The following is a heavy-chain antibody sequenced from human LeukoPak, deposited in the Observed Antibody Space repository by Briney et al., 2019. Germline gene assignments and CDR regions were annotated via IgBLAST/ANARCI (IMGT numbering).Heavy chain of an antibody. D-gene: IGHD1-1*01. V-gene: IGHV1-2*02. J-gene: IGHJ5*02. CDR3: ARDTTLITYWFDP. CDR2: INPNSGGT. CDR1: GYTFTGYY. Sequence: GASVKVSCMASGYTFTGYYIHWVRQAPGQGLEWMGWINPNSGGTNYAQKFQGRVTMTRDTSISTAYMELNRLRSDDTAVYYCARDTTLITYWFDPWGQGTLVTVSS.